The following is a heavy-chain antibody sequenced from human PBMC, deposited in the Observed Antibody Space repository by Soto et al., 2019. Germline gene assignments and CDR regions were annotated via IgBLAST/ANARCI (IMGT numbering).Heavy chain of an antibody. J-gene: IGHJ4*02. D-gene: IGHD2-2*01. CDR1: GFTFSSYA. V-gene: IGHV3-30-3*01. Sequence: GSLRLSCAASGFTFSSYAMHWVRQAPGKGLEWVAVISYDGSNKYYADSVKGRFTISRDNSKNTLYLQMNSLRVEDTAVYYCATNHHCTSTSCYWPFDYWGQGTLVTVSS. CDR3: ATNHHCTSTSCYWPFDY. CDR2: ISYDGSNK.